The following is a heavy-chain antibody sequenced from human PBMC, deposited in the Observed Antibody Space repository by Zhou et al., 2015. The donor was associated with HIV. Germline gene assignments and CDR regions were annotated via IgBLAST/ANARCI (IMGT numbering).Heavy chain of an antibody. Sequence: EVQLSDSGGXLVQPGGSVXLSCATSGFIFDDFAMSWVRHDPGKGLEWISGISATGHSVFYADSVKGRFTISRDNSGNTLYLQMSSLRVGDTAIYYCARGRNGVTAALDFWGQGTLVTVSS. J-gene: IGHJ4*02. CDR3: ARGRNGVTAALDF. CDR1: GFIFDDFA. CDR2: ISATGHSV. D-gene: IGHD2-21*02. V-gene: IGHV3-23*01.